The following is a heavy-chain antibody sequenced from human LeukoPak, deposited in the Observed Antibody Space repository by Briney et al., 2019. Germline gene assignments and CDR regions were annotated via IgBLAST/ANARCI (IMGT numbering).Heavy chain of an antibody. CDR2: IYPGDSDT. CDR3: ARLGIFGVARYYYYMDV. D-gene: IGHD3-3*01. CDR1: GYSFTSYW. J-gene: IGHJ6*03. V-gene: IGHV5-51*01. Sequence: GESLKISCKDSGYSFTSYWIGWVRQMPGKGLEWMGIIYPGDSDTRYSPSLQGQVTISADKSISTAYLQWSSLKASDTAMYYCARLGIFGVARYYYYMDVWGKGTTVTVSS.